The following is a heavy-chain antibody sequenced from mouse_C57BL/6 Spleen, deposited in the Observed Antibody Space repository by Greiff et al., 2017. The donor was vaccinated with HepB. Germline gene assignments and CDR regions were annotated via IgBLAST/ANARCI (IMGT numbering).Heavy chain of an antibody. J-gene: IGHJ3*01. V-gene: IGHV2-5*01. Sequence: QVQLQQSGPGLVQPSQSLSITCTVSGFSLTSYGVHWVRQSPGKGLEWLGVIWRGGSTDYNAAFMSRLSITKDNSKSQVFFKMNSLQADDTAIYYCAKGYYSNFAWFAYWGQGTLVTVSA. CDR2: IWRGGST. CDR1: GFSLTSYG. CDR3: AKGYYSNFAWFAY. D-gene: IGHD2-5*01.